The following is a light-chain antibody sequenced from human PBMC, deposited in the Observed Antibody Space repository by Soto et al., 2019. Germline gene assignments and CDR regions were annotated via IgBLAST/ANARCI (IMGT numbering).Light chain of an antibody. V-gene: IGLV2-8*01. CDR1: SSDVGGYNY. Sequence: QSVLTQPPSASGSPGQSVTISCTGTSSDVGGYNYVSWYQQHPGKAPKVMIYEVNKRPSGVPDRFSGSKSGNTASLTVSGLQAEAEADYYCKSYTGINNWVFGGGTKLTVL. J-gene: IGLJ3*02. CDR2: EVN. CDR3: KSYTGINNWV.